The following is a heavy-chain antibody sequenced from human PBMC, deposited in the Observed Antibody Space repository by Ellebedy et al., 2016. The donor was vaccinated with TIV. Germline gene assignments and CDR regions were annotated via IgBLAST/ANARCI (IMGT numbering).Heavy chain of an antibody. Sequence: GGSLRLXXAASGFTFSSYAMSWVRQAPGKGLEWVSAISGSGGSTYYADSVKGRFTISRDNSKNTLYLQMNSLRAEDTAVYYCAKDKGRYNWNAGMDVWGQGTTVTVSS. CDR1: GFTFSSYA. V-gene: IGHV3-23*01. CDR3: AKDKGRYNWNAGMDV. CDR2: ISGSGGST. J-gene: IGHJ6*02. D-gene: IGHD1-1*01.